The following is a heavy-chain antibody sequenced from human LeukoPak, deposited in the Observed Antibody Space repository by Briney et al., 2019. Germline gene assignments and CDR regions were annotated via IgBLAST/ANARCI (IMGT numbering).Heavy chain of an antibody. CDR2: MNPNSGGT. CDR1: GYTFTGYY. J-gene: IGHJ6*03. D-gene: IGHD2-2*01. CDR3: ARGAFGLEYQLQNYYYYYMDV. Sequence: GASVKLSCKASGYTFTGYYMPWVRQAPGQGLEWMGWMNPNSGGTNYAQKFQGRVTMTRDTSISTAYMELSRLRSDDTAVYYCARGAFGLEYQLQNYYYYYMDVWGKGTTVTVSS. V-gene: IGHV1-2*02.